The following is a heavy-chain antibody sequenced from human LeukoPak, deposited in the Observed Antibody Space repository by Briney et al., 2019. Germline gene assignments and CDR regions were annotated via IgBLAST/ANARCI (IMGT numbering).Heavy chain of an antibody. D-gene: IGHD3-22*01. CDR2: ISGNGLGT. CDR1: GFTFSRNA. J-gene: IGHJ4*02. Sequence: GGSLRLSRAASGFTFSRNAMNWVRQAPGKGLEWVAAISGNGLGTYADSVKGRFNISGDNSRNTLYLHMNSLRIEDTAFYYCAKDANFLRSSGYLIPIDFWGQGTLVTVSS. V-gene: IGHV3-23*01. CDR3: AKDANFLRSSGYLIPIDF.